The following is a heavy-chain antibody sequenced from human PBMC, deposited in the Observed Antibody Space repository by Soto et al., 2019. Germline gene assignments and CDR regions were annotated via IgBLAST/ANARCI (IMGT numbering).Heavy chain of an antibody. CDR2: MNPNSGNT. V-gene: IGHV1-8*01. CDR3: AREGQAPYYYYGMDV. Sequence: ASVKVSCKASGYTFTSYDINWVRQATGQGLEWMGWMNPNSGNTGYAQKFQGRVTMTRDTSMSTAHMELRSLRSDDTAVYYCAREGQAPYYYYGMDVWGQGTAVTVSS. J-gene: IGHJ6*02. CDR1: GYTFTSYD.